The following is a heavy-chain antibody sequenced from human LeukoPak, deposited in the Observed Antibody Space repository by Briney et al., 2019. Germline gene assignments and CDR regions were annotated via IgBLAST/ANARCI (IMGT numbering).Heavy chain of an antibody. CDR1: GFTFSSYD. J-gene: IGHJ4*02. Sequence: PGGSLRLSCGASGFTFSSYDMSWVRQAPGKGLEWVSGISGSGGGTYYADSVKGRFTISRDNSKNTLYLQMNSLRVEDTAVYYCAKDRGGVVVRAFDYWGQGTLVTVSS. CDR3: AKDRGGVVVRAFDY. D-gene: IGHD3-22*01. CDR2: ISGSGGGT. V-gene: IGHV3-23*01.